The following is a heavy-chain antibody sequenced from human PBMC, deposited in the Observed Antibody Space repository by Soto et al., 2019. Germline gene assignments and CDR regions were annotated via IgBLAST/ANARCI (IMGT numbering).Heavy chain of an antibody. D-gene: IGHD3-10*01. CDR3: ARDPGD. V-gene: IGHV4-31*03. Sequence: QVQLQESGPGLVKPSQTLSLTCTVSGGSISSGGYYWSWIRQHPGNGLECLGYIYYSGSPYSNQSLKSRVTLSVDTSKNQFALKLSCGTAADTAVYYCARDPGDWGQGTLVTVSS. CDR1: GGSISSGGYY. J-gene: IGHJ4*02. CDR2: IYYSGSP.